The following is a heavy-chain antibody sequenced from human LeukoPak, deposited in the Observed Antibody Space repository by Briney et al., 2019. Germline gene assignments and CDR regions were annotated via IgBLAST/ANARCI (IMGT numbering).Heavy chain of an antibody. CDR2: IYYSGRT. V-gene: IGHV4-59*01. D-gene: IGHD2-2*02. CDR1: GGSISSYY. J-gene: IGHJ3*02. CDR3: ARGVVPAAIGNAFDI. Sequence: PSETLSLTCTVSGGSISSYYWSWIRQPPGKGLEWIGYIYYSGRTNYNPSLKSRVTISIDTSKNHFSLKLSSVTAEDTAVYYCARGVVPAAIGNAFDIWGQGAMVTVSS.